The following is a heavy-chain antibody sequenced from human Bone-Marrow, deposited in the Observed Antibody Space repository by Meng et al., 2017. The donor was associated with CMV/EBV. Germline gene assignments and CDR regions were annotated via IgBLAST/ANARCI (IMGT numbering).Heavy chain of an antibody. D-gene: IGHD2-15*01. Sequence: GSLRLSCAASGFTFSSYGMHWVRQAPGKGLEWVAVIWYDGSNKYYADSVKGRFTISRDNSKNTLYLQMNSLRAEDTAVYYCAKAGRGEVDLLGGWGQGTLVTVSS. V-gene: IGHV3-33*06. J-gene: IGHJ4*02. CDR3: AKAGRGEVDLLGG. CDR1: GFTFSSYG. CDR2: IWYDGSNK.